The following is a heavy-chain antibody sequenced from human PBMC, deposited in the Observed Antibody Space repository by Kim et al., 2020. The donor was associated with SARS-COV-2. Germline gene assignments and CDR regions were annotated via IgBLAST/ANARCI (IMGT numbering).Heavy chain of an antibody. CDR3: ATGPSIAAAGNWFDP. V-gene: IGHV1-24*01. D-gene: IGHD6-13*01. CDR1: GYTLTELS. CDR2: FDPEDGET. Sequence: ASVKVSCKVSGYTLTELSMHWVRQAPGKGLEWMGGFDPEDGETIYAQKFHGRVTMTEDTSTDTAYMELSSLRSEDTAVYYCATGPSIAAAGNWFDPWGQGTLVTVSS. J-gene: IGHJ5*02.